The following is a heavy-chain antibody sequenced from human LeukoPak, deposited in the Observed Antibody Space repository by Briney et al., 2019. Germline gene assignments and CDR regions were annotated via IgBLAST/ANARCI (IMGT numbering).Heavy chain of an antibody. D-gene: IGHD3-10*01. J-gene: IGHJ6*02. V-gene: IGHV3-23*01. CDR2: ISGSGGST. CDR1: GFTFSSYA. CDR3: ARDETDYGSGSRKGYYYYGMDV. Sequence: GGSLRLSCAASGFTFSSYAMSWVRQAPGKGLEWVSAISGSGGSTYYADSVKGRFTISRDNSKNTLYLQMNSLRAEDTAVYYCARDETDYGSGSRKGYYYYGMDVWGQGTTVTVSS.